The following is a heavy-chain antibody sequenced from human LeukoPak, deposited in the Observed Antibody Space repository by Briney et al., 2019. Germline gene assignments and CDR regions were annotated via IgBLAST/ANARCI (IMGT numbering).Heavy chain of an antibody. CDR1: GFTSGFTFSVYS. Sequence: PGESLRLSCAASGFTSGFTFSVYSMNWVRQSPGKGLEWVSLIRSKAFGGATEYAASVKGRFTISRDDSKSIAYLQMNSLKTEDTAMYYCTRDGGTLDYWGQGTLVTVSS. V-gene: IGHV3-49*04. J-gene: IGHJ4*02. CDR3: TRDGGTLDY. CDR2: IRSKAFGGAT. D-gene: IGHD3-16*01.